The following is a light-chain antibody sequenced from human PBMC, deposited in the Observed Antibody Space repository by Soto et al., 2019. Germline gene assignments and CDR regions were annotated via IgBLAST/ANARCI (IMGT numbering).Light chain of an antibody. J-gene: IGLJ1*01. Sequence: QSALTQPASVSGSPGQSITISCTGSSNDIGAYKYVSWYLQHPGKAPKLIIFEVNNRPSGVSNRFSGSKSGNTASLTISGLQAEDEADYYCSSYTNTITRYAFGTGTKVTVL. CDR3: SSYTNTITRYA. V-gene: IGLV2-14*01. CDR1: SNDIGAYKY. CDR2: EVN.